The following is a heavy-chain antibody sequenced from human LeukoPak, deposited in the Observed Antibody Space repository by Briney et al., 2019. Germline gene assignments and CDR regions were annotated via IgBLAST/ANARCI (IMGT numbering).Heavy chain of an antibody. J-gene: IGHJ6*02. CDR2: ISWNSGSI. Sequence: GRSLRLSCAASGFTFDDYAMHWVRQAPGKGLEWVSGISWNSGSIGYADSVKGRFTISRDNAKNSLYLQMNSLRAEDTALYYCAKDIGWNSESYYYYGMDVWGQGTTVTVSS. D-gene: IGHD1-26*01. CDR3: AKDIGWNSESYYYYGMDV. V-gene: IGHV3-9*01. CDR1: GFTFDDYA.